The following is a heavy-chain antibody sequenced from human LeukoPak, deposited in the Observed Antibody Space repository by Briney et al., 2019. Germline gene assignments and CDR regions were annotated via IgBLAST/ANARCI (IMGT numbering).Heavy chain of an antibody. CDR1: GGSISSGGYS. V-gene: IGHV4-30-2*01. CDR2: IYHSGST. Sequence: SETLSLTCAVSGGSISSGGYSWSWTRQPPGKGLEWIGYIYHSGSTYYNPSLKSRVTISVDRSKNQFSLKLSSVTAADTAVYYCATVRITMVRGVIINWGQGTLVTVSS. D-gene: IGHD3-10*01. J-gene: IGHJ4*02. CDR3: ATVRITMVRGVIIN.